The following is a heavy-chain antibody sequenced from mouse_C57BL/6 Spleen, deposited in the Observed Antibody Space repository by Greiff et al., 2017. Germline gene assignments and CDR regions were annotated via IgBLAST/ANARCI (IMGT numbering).Heavy chain of an antibody. CDR2: IYPRDGST. D-gene: IGHD1-1*01. V-gene: IGHV1-85*01. Sequence: QVQLQQSGPELVKPGASVKLSCKASGYTFTSYDINWVKQRPGQGLEWIGWIYPRDGSTKYNEKFKGKATSTVDTSSSTAYMELHSLTSEDSAVYFCARRITTVVGGFDYWGQGTTLTVSS. CDR1: GYTFTSYD. J-gene: IGHJ2*01. CDR3: ARRITTVVGGFDY.